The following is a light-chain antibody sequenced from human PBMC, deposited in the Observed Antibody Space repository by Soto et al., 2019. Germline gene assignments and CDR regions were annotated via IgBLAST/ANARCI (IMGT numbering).Light chain of an antibody. V-gene: IGLV1-40*01. J-gene: IGLJ6*01. Sequence: QTVVTQPPSVSGAPGQRVTISCTGSSSNIGAGYDVHWYQQRPGAAPKLIISANINRPSGVPDRFSGSKSGTSASLAITGLQADDECDYYCQSYDSTLSASYVFGTGTQLNVL. CDR2: ANI. CDR1: SSNIGAGYD. CDR3: QSYDSTLSASYV.